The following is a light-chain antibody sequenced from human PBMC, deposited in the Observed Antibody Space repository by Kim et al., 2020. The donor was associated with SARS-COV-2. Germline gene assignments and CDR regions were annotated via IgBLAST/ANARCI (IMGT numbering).Light chain of an antibody. Sequence: SYELTQPPSVSVAPGETATITCGGNDIGTKSVHWYQQKPGQAPVLVIHHDSDRPSGIPERFSGSNSANTATLAISRVEAGDEADYYCQVWHSGTDHWVFAGGTQLTVL. V-gene: IGLV3-21*04. CDR1: DIGTKS. J-gene: IGLJ3*02. CDR3: QVWHSGTDHWV. CDR2: HDS.